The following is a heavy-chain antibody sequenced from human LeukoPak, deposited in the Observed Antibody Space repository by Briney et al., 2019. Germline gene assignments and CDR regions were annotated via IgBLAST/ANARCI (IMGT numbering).Heavy chain of an antibody. Sequence: SETLSLTCTVSGGSISSSSYYWGWIRQPPGKGLEWIGSIYYSGSTYYNPSLKSRVTISVDTSKNQFSLKLSSVTAADTAVYYCARVGKSGVVVITTLFDYWGQGTLVTVSS. CDR1: GGSISSSSYY. D-gene: IGHD3-22*01. CDR3: ARVGKSGVVVITTLFDY. CDR2: IYYSGST. V-gene: IGHV4-39*07. J-gene: IGHJ4*02.